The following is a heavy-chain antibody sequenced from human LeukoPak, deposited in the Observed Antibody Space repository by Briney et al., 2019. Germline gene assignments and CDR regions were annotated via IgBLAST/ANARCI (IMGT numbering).Heavy chain of an antibody. CDR3: AKDPGSGYYYYYYMDV. J-gene: IGHJ6*03. V-gene: IGHV3-30*02. CDR1: GFTFSSYG. Sequence: PGGSLRLSCAASGFTFSSYGMHWVRQAPGKGLEWVAFIRYDGSNKYYADSVKGRFTISRDNSKNTLYLQMNSLRAEDTAVYYCAKDPGSGYYYYYYMDVWGKGTTVTVSS. CDR2: IRYDGSNK. D-gene: IGHD3-10*01.